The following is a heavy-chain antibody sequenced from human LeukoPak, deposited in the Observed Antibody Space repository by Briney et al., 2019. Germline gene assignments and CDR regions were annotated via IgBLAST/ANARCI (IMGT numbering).Heavy chain of an antibody. J-gene: IGHJ3*02. CDR2: ISAYNGNT. V-gene: IGHV1-18*01. CDR3: APRLYYYGSGSDAFDI. D-gene: IGHD3-10*01. CDR1: GYTFTSYG. Sequence: ASVKVSCKASGYTFTSYGISWVRQAPGQGLEWMGWISAYNGNTNYAQKFQGRVTMTEDTSTDTAYMELSSLRSEDTAVYYCAPRLYYYGSGSDAFDIWGQGTMVTVSS.